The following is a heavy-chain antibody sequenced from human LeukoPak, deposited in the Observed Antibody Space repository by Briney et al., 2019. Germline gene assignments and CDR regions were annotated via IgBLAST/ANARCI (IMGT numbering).Heavy chain of an antibody. Sequence: GGSLRLSCAASGFTFSSYAMSWVRQAPGKGLEWVSGISWNSGSIGYADSVKGRFTISRDNAKNSLYLQMNSLRAEDTALYYCAKDGVADAFDIWGQGTMVTVSS. D-gene: IGHD2-15*01. CDR1: GFTFSSYA. J-gene: IGHJ3*02. CDR3: AKDGVADAFDI. V-gene: IGHV3-9*01. CDR2: ISWNSGSI.